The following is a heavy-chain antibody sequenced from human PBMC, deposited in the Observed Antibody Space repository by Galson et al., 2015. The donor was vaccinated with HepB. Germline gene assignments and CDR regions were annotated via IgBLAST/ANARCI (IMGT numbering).Heavy chain of an antibody. V-gene: IGHV1-24*01. D-gene: IGHD3-22*01. CDR1: GYTLTELY. Sequence: SVKVSCKVSGYTLTELYMHWVRQAPGKGLEWMGGFDPEDGETIYAQKFQGRVTMTEDTSTDTAYMELSSLRSEDTAVYYCATDYGLKDYYDSSGYYRDWGQGTLVTVSS. J-gene: IGHJ4*02. CDR3: ATDYGLKDYYDSSGYYRD. CDR2: FDPEDGET.